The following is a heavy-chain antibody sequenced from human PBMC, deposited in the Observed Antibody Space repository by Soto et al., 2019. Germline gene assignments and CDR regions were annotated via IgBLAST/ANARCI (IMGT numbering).Heavy chain of an antibody. D-gene: IGHD3-9*01. CDR1: GGTFSSYA. Sequence: GSSVKVSCKASGGTFSSYAISWVRQAPGQGLEWMGGIIPIFGTANYAQKFQGRVTITADESTSTAYMELSSLRSEDTAVYYCARDLVFSRRVRYFDLWGRGTLVTVSS. CDR2: IIPIFGTA. J-gene: IGHJ2*01. CDR3: ARDLVFSRRVRYFDL. V-gene: IGHV1-69*13.